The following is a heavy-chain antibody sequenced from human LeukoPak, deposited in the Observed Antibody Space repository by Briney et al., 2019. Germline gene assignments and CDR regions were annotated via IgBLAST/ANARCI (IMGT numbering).Heavy chain of an antibody. CDR1: GGSISGSNNY. D-gene: IGHD3-22*01. CDR2: VYESGST. CDR3: ARHPGYYDSSGYYVSAFDI. Sequence: SETLSLTCTVSGGSISGSNNYWDWIRQAPGKGLEWIGSVYESGSTYYNPSLKSRVTISGDTSKNQFSLKLTSVTAADTAVYYCARHPGYYDSSGYYVSAFDIWGQGTMVTVSS. V-gene: IGHV4-39*01. J-gene: IGHJ3*02.